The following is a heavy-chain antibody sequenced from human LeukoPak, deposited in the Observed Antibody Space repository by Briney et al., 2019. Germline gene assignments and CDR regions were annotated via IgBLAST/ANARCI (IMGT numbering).Heavy chain of an antibody. CDR2: ISYDGSNK. D-gene: IGHD6-19*01. CDR3: ARDRVSGWYDDYYYYYGMDV. J-gene: IGHJ6*02. V-gene: IGHV3-30-3*01. Sequence: PGGSLRLSCAASGFTFSSYAMHWVRQAPGKGLEWVAVISYDGSNKYYADSMKGRFTISRDNSKNTLYLQMNSLRAEDTAVYYCARDRVSGWYDDYYYYYGMDVWGQGTTVTVSS. CDR1: GFTFSSYA.